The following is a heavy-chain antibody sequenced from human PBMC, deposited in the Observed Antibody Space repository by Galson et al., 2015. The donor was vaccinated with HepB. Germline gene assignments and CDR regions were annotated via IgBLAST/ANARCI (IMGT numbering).Heavy chain of an antibody. CDR3: ARATGAYGGAGY. CDR2: ISYDGHFK. CDR1: GFVFSTYA. V-gene: IGHV3-30-3*01. D-gene: IGHD2-8*02. J-gene: IGHJ4*02. Sequence: SLRLSCAASGFVFSTYAMHWVRQAPGKGLEWVALISYDGHFKYSADSVMGRFTISRDNSKNTLFLQMNSLRAEDTAVYYCARATGAYGGAGYWGQGTLVTVSS.